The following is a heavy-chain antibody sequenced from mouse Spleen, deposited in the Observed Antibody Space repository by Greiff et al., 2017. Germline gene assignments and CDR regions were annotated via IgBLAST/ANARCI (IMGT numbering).Heavy chain of an antibody. Sequence: EVQGVESGGGLVKLGGSLKLSCAASGFTFSSYAMSWVRQTPEKRLEWVATISSGGGNTYYPDSVKGRFTISRDNAKNTLYLQMSSLKSEDTAMYYCARQGSTMITSWFAYWGQGTLVTVSA. V-gene: IGHV5-9-3*01. CDR2: ISSGGGNT. CDR3: ARQGSTMITSWFAY. CDR1: GFTFSSYA. J-gene: IGHJ3*01. D-gene: IGHD2-4*01.